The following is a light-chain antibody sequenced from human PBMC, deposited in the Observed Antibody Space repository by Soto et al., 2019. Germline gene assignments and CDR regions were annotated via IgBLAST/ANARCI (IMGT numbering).Light chain of an antibody. CDR1: SRDFGFYNL. J-gene: IGLJ2*01. CDR2: EAV. Sequence: QSALTQPASVSGSPGQSITISCTGNSRDFGFYNLVSWYQQHPGKAPKLVIYEAVKRPSGVSDRFSGSKSGNTASLTISGLQGEDEADYYCCSYAGPNIVIFGGGTKVTVL. V-gene: IGLV2-23*01. CDR3: CSYAGPNIVI.